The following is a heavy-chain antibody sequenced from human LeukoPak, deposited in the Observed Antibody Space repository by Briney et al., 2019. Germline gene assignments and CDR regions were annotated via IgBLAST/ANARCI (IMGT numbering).Heavy chain of an antibody. D-gene: IGHD3-22*01. CDR1: GFRFGTYN. V-gene: IGHV3-48*01. CDR3: ARDPGLSGYYFDY. CDR2: ISSSSSTI. Sequence: GGSLRLSCAASGFRFGTYNMNWVRQAPGKGLEWVSYISSSSSTIYYADSVKGRFTISRDNAKGSLYLQMNSLRAEDTAVYYCARDPGLSGYYFDYWGQGTLVTVSS. J-gene: IGHJ4*02.